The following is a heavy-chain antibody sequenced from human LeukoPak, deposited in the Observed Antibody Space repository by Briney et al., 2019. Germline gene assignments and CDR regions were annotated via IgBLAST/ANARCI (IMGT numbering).Heavy chain of an antibody. Sequence: GGSLRLSCAASGFTVSSNFMSWVRQTPGKGLEWVASINHNGNVNYYVDSVKGRFTISRDNAKNSLYLQMSNLRAEDTAVHFCARGGGLDVWGQGATVTVSS. J-gene: IGHJ6*02. D-gene: IGHD3-16*01. CDR3: ARGGGLDV. V-gene: IGHV3-7*03. CDR1: GFTVSSNF. CDR2: INHNGNVN.